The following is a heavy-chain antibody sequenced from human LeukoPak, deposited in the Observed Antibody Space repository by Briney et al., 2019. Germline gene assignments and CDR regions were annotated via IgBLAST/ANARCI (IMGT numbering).Heavy chain of an antibody. J-gene: IGHJ4*02. CDR3: VRGHSGFDD. D-gene: IGHD3-10*01. V-gene: IGHV3-72*01. CDR1: GFSFSDYY. Sequence: GGSLRLSCAASGFSFSDYYMDWVRQAPGKGLEWVGRIRNKANSYTTEYAASVKGRFTVSRDASKSSLYLQMNSLKTEDTAVYYCVRGHSGFDDWNQGTLVTVSS. CDR2: IRNKANSYTT.